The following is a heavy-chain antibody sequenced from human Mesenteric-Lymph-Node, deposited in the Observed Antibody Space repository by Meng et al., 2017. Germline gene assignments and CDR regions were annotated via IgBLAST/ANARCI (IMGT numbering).Heavy chain of an antibody. D-gene: IGHD6-19*01. J-gene: IGHJ4*02. Sequence: ASAKVSCKTSGYTFTGYYVLWVRQAPGQGLEWMGRINPNTGATNYAQKFQGRVTMTEDTSKNQFSLKLSSVTAADTAVYYCARGVSSGWYDYWGQGTLVTVSS. CDR3: ARGVSSGWYDY. V-gene: IGHV1-2*06. CDR1: GYTFTGYY. CDR2: INPNTGAT.